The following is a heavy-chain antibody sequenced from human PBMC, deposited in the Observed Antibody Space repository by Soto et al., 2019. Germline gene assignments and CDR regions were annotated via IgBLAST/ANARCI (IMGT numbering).Heavy chain of an antibody. CDR2: MSFDGSIK. V-gene: IGHV3-30*18. D-gene: IGHD3-9*01. CDR3: AKSYYDILTGLVYYYGMDV. Sequence: LRLSCAASGFIFSSYGMNWVRQAPGKGLEWVAVMSFDGSIKYYADSVKGRFTISRDNSKNTLYLQMNSLRAEDTAVYYCAKSYYDILTGLVYYYGMDVWGQGTTVTVSS. CDR1: GFIFSSYG. J-gene: IGHJ6*02.